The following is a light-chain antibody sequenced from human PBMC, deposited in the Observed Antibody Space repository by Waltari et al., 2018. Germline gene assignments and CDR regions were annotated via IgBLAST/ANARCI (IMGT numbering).Light chain of an antibody. J-gene: IGKJ3*01. V-gene: IGKV3-11*01. CDR2: DAS. CDR1: QSVGAN. Sequence: EIVLTQSPATLSLSPGQRATLSCRASQSVGANFAWYQQKPGPAPRLLISDASNRAAGIPARFSGSGSGTDFTLTISSLEPEDFAVYFCQQRGDWPPFTFGPGTRVDMK. CDR3: QQRGDWPPFT.